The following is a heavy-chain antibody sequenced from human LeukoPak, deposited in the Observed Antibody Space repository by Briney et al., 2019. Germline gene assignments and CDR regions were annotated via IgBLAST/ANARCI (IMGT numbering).Heavy chain of an antibody. J-gene: IGHJ4*02. CDR1: GYTFTSYY. CDR3: ARSKTLNNYDILTGGTFDY. D-gene: IGHD3-9*01. CDR2: INPSGGST. V-gene: IGHV1-46*01. Sequence: ASVKVSCKASGYTFTSYYMHWVRQAPGRGLEWMGIINPSGGSTSYAQKFQGRVTMTRDMSTSTVYMELSSLRSEDTAVYYCARSKTLNNYDILTGGTFDYWGQGTLVTASS.